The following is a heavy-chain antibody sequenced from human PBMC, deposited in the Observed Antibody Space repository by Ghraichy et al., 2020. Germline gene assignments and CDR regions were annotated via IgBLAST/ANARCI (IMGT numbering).Heavy chain of an antibody. CDR2: ISGSGGST. CDR1: GFTFSSYA. CDR3: ARGGGGSLGDY. V-gene: IGHV3-23*01. J-gene: IGHJ4*02. D-gene: IGHD2-21*01. Sequence: GESLNISCAASGFTFSSYAMSWVRQAPGKGLEWVSAISGSGGSTYYADSVKGRFTISRDNSKNTLYLQMNSLRAEDTAVYYCARGGGGSLGDYWGQGTLVNVFS.